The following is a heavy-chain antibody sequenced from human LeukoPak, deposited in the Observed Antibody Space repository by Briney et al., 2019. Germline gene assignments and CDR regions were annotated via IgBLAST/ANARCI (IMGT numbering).Heavy chain of an antibody. CDR1: GYSFTTYW. J-gene: IGHJ4*02. CDR2: IYPGDSDT. Sequence: GESLKISCKGSGYSFTTYWIAWVRQMPGKGLEWLGIIYPGDSDTRYSPSFQGQVTISADKSINTAYLQWSSLKASDTAIYYCARRYCSSTTCRGDFDYWGQGTLVTVSS. D-gene: IGHD2-2*01. CDR3: ARRYCSSTTCRGDFDY. V-gene: IGHV5-51*01.